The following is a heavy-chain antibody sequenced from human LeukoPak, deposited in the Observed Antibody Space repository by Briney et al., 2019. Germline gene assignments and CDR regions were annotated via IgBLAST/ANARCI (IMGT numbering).Heavy chain of an antibody. D-gene: IGHD6-13*01. CDR3: ARGGGNIYSSSSHRFDP. Sequence: PSETLSLTCAVYGGSFSGYYWRWIRQPPGKGLEWIGESNHSGSTNYNPSLKSRVTRSVDTSKDQFSLRMCSVSAPDTPVYYCARGGGNIYSSSSHRFDPSGQGTLVTASS. V-gene: IGHV4-34*01. CDR2: SNHSGST. CDR1: GGSFSGYY. J-gene: IGHJ5*02.